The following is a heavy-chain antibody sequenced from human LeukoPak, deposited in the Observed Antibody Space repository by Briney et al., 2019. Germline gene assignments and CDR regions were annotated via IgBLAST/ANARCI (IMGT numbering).Heavy chain of an antibody. CDR3: ARYCSSTSCYSDY. Sequence: PSETLSLTCAVSGGSISSGGYSWSWIRQPPGKGLEWIGYIYHSGSTYYNPSLKSRVTISVDTSKNQFSLKLGSVTAADTAVYYCARYCSSTSCYSDYWGQGTLVTVSS. CDR2: IYHSGST. J-gene: IGHJ4*02. D-gene: IGHD2-2*01. CDR1: GGSISSGGYS. V-gene: IGHV4-30-2*05.